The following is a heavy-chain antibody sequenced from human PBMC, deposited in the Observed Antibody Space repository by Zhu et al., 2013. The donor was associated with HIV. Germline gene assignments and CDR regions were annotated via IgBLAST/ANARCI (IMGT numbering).Heavy chain of an antibody. CDR3: ARGLYGDYGYYYYYGMDV. V-gene: IGHV4-38-2*02. CDR2: IFHSGTT. CDR1: GYSISSGYY. D-gene: IGHD3-10*01. Sequence: VQLQESGPGLVKPSETLSLSCTVSGYSISSGYYWGWIRQPPGKGLEWIGSIFHSGTTYYNPSLKSRVTISVDTSKNQFSLKLSSVTAADTAVYYCARGLYGDYGYYYYYGMDVWGQGTTVTVSS. J-gene: IGHJ6*02.